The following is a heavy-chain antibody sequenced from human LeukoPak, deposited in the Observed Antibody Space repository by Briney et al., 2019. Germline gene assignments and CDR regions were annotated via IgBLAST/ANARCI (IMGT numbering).Heavy chain of an antibody. D-gene: IGHD2-8*01. V-gene: IGHV1-8*03. J-gene: IGHJ6*03. Sequence: GASVKVSCKASGYTFTSYDINWVRQATGQGLEWMGWMNPNSGNTGYAQKFQGRVTITRNTSISTAYMELSSLRSEDTAVYYCARGRGYCTNGVCYPDYYYYYMDVWGKGTTVTVSS. CDR3: ARGRGYCTNGVCYPDYYYYYMDV. CDR2: MNPNSGNT. CDR1: GYTFTSYD.